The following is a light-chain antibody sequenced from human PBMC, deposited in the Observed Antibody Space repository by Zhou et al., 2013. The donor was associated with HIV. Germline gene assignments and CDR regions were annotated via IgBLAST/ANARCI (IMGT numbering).Light chain of an antibody. V-gene: IGKV3-20*01. CDR2: AAS. Sequence: EIVLTQSPGTLSLSPGERATLSCRASQSVSSSYLAWYQQKPAQAPRLLIYAASSRATGIPDRFSGSGSGTDFTLTISRLEPEDFAVYYCQQYGSSPYTFGQGTKVEIK. J-gene: IGKJ2*01. CDR3: QQYGSSPYT. CDR1: QSVSSSY.